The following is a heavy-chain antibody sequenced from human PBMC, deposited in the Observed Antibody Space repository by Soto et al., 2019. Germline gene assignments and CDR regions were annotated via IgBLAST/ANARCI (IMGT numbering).Heavy chain of an antibody. CDR1: GYIFTAYS. Sequence: QVQLVQSGAEVKKPGDSVKVSCKTSGYIFTAYSMHCVRQAPGQGLEWMGFVNPSGVSAHYAQSFEGGVTSTRDTSTSSFYMELSRLRSEDTAVYYCAREENCRGGTCYAAYFHHWGQGTLVTAAS. D-gene: IGHD2-15*01. CDR3: AREENCRGGTCYAAYFHH. J-gene: IGHJ1*01. CDR2: VNPSGVSA. V-gene: IGHV1-46*01.